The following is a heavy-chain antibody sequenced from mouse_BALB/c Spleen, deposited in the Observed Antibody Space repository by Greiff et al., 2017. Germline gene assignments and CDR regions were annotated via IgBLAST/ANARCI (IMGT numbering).Heavy chain of an antibody. D-gene: IGHD2-5*01. CDR3: NPSYYSSYEFAY. CDR2: IDPENGDT. CDR1: GFNIKDYY. J-gene: IGHJ3*01. V-gene: IGHV14-4*02. Sequence: EVQLQQSGAELVRSGASVKLSCTASGFNIKDYYMHWVKQRPEQGLEWIGWIDPENGDTEYAPKFQGKATMTADTSSNTAYLQLSSLTSADTDVYYYNPSYYSSYEFAYWGQGTLVTVSA.